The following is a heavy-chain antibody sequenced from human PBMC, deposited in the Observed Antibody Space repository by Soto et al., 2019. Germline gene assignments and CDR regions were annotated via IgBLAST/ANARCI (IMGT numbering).Heavy chain of an antibody. Sequence: GSGPTLVNPTQTLTLTCTFSGFSLSTSGMCVSWIRQPPGKALEWLALIDWDDDKYYSTSLKTRLTISKDTSKNQVVLTMTNMDPVDTATYYCARIPADSSGYYYAYYYGMDVWGQGTTVTVSS. CDR2: IDWDDDK. CDR3: ARIPADSSGYYYAYYYGMDV. V-gene: IGHV2-70*01. J-gene: IGHJ6*02. D-gene: IGHD3-22*01. CDR1: GFSLSTSGMC.